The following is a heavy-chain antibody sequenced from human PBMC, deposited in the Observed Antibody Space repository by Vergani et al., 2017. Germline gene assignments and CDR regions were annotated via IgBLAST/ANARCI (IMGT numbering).Heavy chain of an antibody. Sequence: QLQLQESGPGLAKPSETLSLTCTVSGGSISSSSYYWGWIRQPPGKGLEWIGSIYYSGSTYYNPSLKSRVTISVDTSKNQFSLKLSSVTAADTAVYYCARTDIVATIPDYWGQGTLVTVSS. CDR2: IYYSGST. J-gene: IGHJ4*02. D-gene: IGHD5-12*01. CDR1: GGSISSSSYY. V-gene: IGHV4-39*01. CDR3: ARTDIVATIPDY.